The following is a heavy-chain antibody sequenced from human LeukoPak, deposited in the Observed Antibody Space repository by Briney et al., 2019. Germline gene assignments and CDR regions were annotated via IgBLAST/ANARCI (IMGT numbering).Heavy chain of an antibody. D-gene: IGHD3-16*01. CDR2: ITYSGST. J-gene: IGHJ4*02. V-gene: IGHV4-34*01. CDR3: ARDFMH. CDR1: GGSFSGYY. Sequence: PSETLSLTCAVYGGSFSGYYWSWIRQPPGKGLEWIGEITYSGSTNYNPSLKSRVTISVDTSKNQFSLNLNSVTAADTAVYYCARDFMHWGQGISVTVSS.